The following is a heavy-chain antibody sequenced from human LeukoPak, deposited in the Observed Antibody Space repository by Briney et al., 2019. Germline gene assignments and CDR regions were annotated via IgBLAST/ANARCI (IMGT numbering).Heavy chain of an antibody. CDR1: RFTFSSYW. Sequence: PGGSLRLSCAASRFTFSSYWMSWVRQAPGKGLEWVANIKQDGSEKYYVDSVKGRFTISRDNAKNSLYLQMNSLRAEDTAVYYCARDRRLRYWGQGTLVTVSS. J-gene: IGHJ4*02. V-gene: IGHV3-7*01. CDR2: IKQDGSEK. CDR3: ARDRRLRY. D-gene: IGHD6-25*01.